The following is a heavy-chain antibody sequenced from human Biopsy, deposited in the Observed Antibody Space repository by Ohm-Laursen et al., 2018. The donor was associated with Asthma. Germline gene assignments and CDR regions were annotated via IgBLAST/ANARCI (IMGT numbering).Heavy chain of an antibody. CDR1: GGSISSGAYY. CDR3: ARRGGVRRYFDY. J-gene: IGHJ4*02. CDR2: IYYIGST. Sequence: TLSLTCTVSGGSISSGAYYWSWVRQPPGKGLEWSGHIYYIGSTYYNPPLNSRVAISLDTSKKQFSRKLRPVTTADTDVYFCARRGGVRRYFDYWGQGALVTVSS. D-gene: IGHD3-16*01. V-gene: IGHV4-30-4*01.